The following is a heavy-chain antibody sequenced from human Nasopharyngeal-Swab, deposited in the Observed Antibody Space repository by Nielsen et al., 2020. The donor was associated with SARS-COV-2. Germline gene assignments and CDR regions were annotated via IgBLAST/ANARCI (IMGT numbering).Heavy chain of an antibody. CDR2: ISWNSGSI. J-gene: IGHJ6*02. CDR3: AKDITSGDTMATHYYYGMDD. Sequence: SLKISCAASGFTFDDYAMHWVRQAPGKGLEWVSGISWNSGSIGYADSVKGRFTISRDNAKNSLYLQMNSLRAEDTALYYCAKDITSGDTMATHYYYGMDDWGQGTTVTVSS. D-gene: IGHD2-21*01. V-gene: IGHV3-9*01. CDR1: GFTFDDYA.